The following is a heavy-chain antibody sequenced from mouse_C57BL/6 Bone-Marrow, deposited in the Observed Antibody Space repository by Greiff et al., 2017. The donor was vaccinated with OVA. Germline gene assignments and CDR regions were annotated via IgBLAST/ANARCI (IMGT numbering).Heavy chain of an antibody. Sequence: DVMLVESGGGLVKPGGSLKLSCAASGFTFSSYTMSWVRQTPEKRLEWVATISGGGGNTYYPDSVKGRFTISRDNAKNTLYLQMSSLRSEDTALYYCARLWYYAGAMDYWGQGTSVTVSS. CDR1: GFTFSSYT. J-gene: IGHJ4*01. CDR2: ISGGGGNT. D-gene: IGHD1-1*01. CDR3: ARLWYYAGAMDY. V-gene: IGHV5-9*01.